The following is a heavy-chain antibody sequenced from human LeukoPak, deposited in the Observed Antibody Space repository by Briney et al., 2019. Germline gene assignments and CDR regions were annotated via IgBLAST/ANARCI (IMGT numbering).Heavy chain of an antibody. D-gene: IGHD3-10*01. Sequence: PGGSLRLSCAASGFTFSSYSMNWVRQAPGKGLEWVSSISSSSSYIYYADSVKGRFTISRDNAKNSLYLQMNSLRAEDTAVYYCARDVEGDYYGSGSYYPNWFDPWGQGTLVTVSS. J-gene: IGHJ5*02. CDR1: GFTFSSYS. V-gene: IGHV3-21*01. CDR3: ARDVEGDYYGSGSYYPNWFDP. CDR2: ISSSSSYI.